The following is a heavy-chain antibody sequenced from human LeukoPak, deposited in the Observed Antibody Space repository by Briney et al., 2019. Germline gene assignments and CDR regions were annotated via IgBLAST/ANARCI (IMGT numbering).Heavy chain of an antibody. V-gene: IGHV4-39*01. CDR3: AGTYYYDSSGYFDY. Sequence: PSETLSLTCTVSGGSISSGNYYWGWIRQPPGKGLEWIGSIYYSGSTYYNPSLKSRVTISLDTSKNQFSLKLSSVTAADTAVYYCAGTYYYDSSGYFDYWGQGTLVTVSS. D-gene: IGHD3-22*01. J-gene: IGHJ4*02. CDR2: IYYSGST. CDR1: GGSISSGNYY.